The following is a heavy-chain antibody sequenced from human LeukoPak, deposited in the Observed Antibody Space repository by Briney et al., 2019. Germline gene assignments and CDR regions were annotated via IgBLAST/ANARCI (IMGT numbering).Heavy chain of an antibody. CDR1: GGPFRGFF. CDR2: VSHSGSS. D-gene: IGHD4-23*01. J-gene: IGHJ5*02. Sequence: SETLSLTCAVYGGPFRGFFWSWIRQAPGKGLEWIGEVSHSGSSNYNPSLKSRINISLDTSKSQFSLRLTSVTAADTAVYYCARGIYYGGRNQYIWLDLWGQGTLVTVSS. V-gene: IGHV4-34*01. CDR3: ARGIYYGGRNQYIWLDL.